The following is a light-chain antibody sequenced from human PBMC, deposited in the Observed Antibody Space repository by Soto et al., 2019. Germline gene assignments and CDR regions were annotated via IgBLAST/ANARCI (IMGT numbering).Light chain of an antibody. CDR2: AAS. Sequence: EVVLTQSPGTVSLSPGERVTLSCRASQSVISNYLAWYQQRPGQAPRLLIYAASSRATGIPDRFSGSGSGTDFTLSISSLEPEDCAVYYCQQYGSSLTWTFGQGTKVEMK. CDR3: QQYGSSLTWT. V-gene: IGKV3-20*01. CDR1: QSVISNY. J-gene: IGKJ1*01.